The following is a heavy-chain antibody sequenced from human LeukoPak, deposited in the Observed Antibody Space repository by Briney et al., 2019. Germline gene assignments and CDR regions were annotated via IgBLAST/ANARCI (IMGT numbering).Heavy chain of an antibody. CDR3: ARYISVRTVGYDKAYS. J-gene: IGHJ4*02. D-gene: IGHD3-22*01. Sequence: ASVKVSCKASGGTFCSYAIGWVRQAPGQGLEWVGGIIPIFGTANYAQKFQGRVTITADESTSTAYMELSSLRSEDTAVYYCARYISVRTVGYDKAYSWGQGALVSVSS. V-gene: IGHV1-69*13. CDR1: GGTFCSYA. CDR2: IIPIFGTA.